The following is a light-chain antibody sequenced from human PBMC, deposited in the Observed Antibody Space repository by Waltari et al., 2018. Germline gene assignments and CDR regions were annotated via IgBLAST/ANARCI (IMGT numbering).Light chain of an antibody. CDR2: DAS. CDR1: QSVTSY. V-gene: IGKV3-11*01. CDR3: QQRSNWPPR. Sequence: EIVLTQSPATLSLSPGERATLSCRASQSVTSYLAWYQQKPGQAPRLLIYDASNGATGIPARFSGSGSGTDFTLTISSLEPEDFAVYYCQQRSNWPPRFGQGTKVEIK. J-gene: IGKJ1*01.